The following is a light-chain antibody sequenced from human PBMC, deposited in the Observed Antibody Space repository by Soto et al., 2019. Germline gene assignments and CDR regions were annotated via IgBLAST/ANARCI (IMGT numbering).Light chain of an antibody. V-gene: IGLV2-8*01. CDR1: SSDVGAYNY. Sequence: QSVLTQPPSASGSPGQSVTISCTGTSSDVGAYNYVSWYQHHPGKAPKLIIYQVSKRPSGVPDRFSGSKSGNTASLTVSGLQSEDEADYYCGSFAGGNTFVFGTGTRSPS. CDR3: GSFAGGNTFV. CDR2: QVS. J-gene: IGLJ1*01.